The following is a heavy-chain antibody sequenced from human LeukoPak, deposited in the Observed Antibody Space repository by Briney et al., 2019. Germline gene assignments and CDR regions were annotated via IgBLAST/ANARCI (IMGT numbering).Heavy chain of an antibody. V-gene: IGHV3-30-3*01. D-gene: IGHD5-18*01. CDR2: ISYDGSNK. CDR1: GFTFSSYA. J-gene: IGHJ6*03. Sequence: GGSLRLSCAASGFTFSSYAMHWVRQAPGKGLEWVAVISYDGSNKYYADSVKGRFTISRDNSKNTLYLQMNSLRAEDTAVYYCAREAWILTISYYMDVWGKGTTVTVSS. CDR3: AREAWILTISYYMDV.